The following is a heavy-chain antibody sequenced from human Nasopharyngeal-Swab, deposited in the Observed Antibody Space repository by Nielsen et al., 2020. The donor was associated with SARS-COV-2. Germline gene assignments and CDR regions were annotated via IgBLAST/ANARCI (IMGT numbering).Heavy chain of an antibody. J-gene: IGHJ4*02. CDR1: GFTFSIYS. CDR2: ISSSSSTI. Sequence: GESLKISCAASGFTFSIYSMNWVRQAPGKGLEWVAYISSSSSTIYYADSVKGRFTISRDNAKNSLYLQMNSLRAADTAVYYCGRDGSNKWGIKTDYWGQGTLVTVSS. D-gene: IGHD1-26*01. V-gene: IGHV3-48*01. CDR3: GRDGSNKWGIKTDY.